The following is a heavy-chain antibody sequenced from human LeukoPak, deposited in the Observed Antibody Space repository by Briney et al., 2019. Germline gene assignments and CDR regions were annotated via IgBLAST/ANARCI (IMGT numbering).Heavy chain of an antibody. CDR2: IYYSGST. J-gene: IGHJ2*01. Sequence: SGTLSPTCTVSGGSISSGGYYWSWIRQHPGKGLEWIGYIYYSGSTYYNPSLKSRFTISVDTSKNQFSLKLSSVTAADTAVYYRARDRYTVVSWYFDLWGRGTLVTVSS. CDR1: GGSISSGGYY. D-gene: IGHD4-23*01. V-gene: IGHV4-31*03. CDR3: ARDRYTVVSWYFDL.